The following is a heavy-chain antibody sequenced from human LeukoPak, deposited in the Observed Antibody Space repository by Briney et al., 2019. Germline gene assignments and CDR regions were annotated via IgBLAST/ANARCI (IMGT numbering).Heavy chain of an antibody. Sequence: PGGSLRLSCAASGFTFSSYWMTWVRQAPGKGLEWVANLNRDGSAKYYVDSVKGRFSISRDNAKNSLYLEMNSLRAEDTAVYYCARDHHSGYYVYWGQGTLVTVSS. CDR2: LNRDGSAK. D-gene: IGHD3-22*01. CDR1: GFTFSSYW. V-gene: IGHV3-7*01. CDR3: ARDHHSGYYVY. J-gene: IGHJ4*02.